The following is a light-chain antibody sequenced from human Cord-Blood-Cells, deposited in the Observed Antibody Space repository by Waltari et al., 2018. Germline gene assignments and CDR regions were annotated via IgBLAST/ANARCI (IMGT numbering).Light chain of an antibody. J-gene: IGLJ2*01. Sequence: LVIYGKNNRPSEIPDRVSGASSGNTASLTITGARAADEADYYCNSRDSSGNQVVFGGGTKLTVL. CDR2: GKN. V-gene: IGLV3-19*01. CDR3: NSRDSSGNQVV.